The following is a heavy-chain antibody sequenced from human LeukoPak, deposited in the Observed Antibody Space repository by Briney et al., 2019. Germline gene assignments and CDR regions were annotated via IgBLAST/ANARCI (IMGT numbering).Heavy chain of an antibody. D-gene: IGHD5-18*01. J-gene: IGHJ5*02. V-gene: IGHV1-46*01. CDR2: ISPSGGST. CDR3: AREGEGYSPTMRFDP. Sequence: GASVKVSCKASGYTFTSYYMHWVRQAPGQGLEWMGIISPSGGSTSYAQKFQGRVTMTRDMSTSTVYMELSSLRSDDTAVYYCAREGEGYSPTMRFDPWGQGTLVTVSS. CDR1: GYTFTSYY.